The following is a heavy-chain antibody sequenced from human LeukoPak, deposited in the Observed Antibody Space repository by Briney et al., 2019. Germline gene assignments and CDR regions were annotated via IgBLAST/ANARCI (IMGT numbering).Heavy chain of an antibody. D-gene: IGHD5-18*01. CDR2: IIPIFGTA. J-gene: IGHJ4*02. CDR1: GGTFSSYA. CDR3: ARARGYSYGPFDY. Sequence: SVKVSCKASGGTFSSYAISWVRQAPGQGLGWMGGIIPIFGTANYAQKFQGRVTITADKSTSTAYMELSSLRSEDTAVYYCARARGYSYGPFDYWGQGTLVTVSS. V-gene: IGHV1-69*06.